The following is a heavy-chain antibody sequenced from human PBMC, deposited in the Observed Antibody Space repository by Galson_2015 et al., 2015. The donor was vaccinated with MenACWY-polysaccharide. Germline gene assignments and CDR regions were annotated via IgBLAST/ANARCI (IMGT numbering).Heavy chain of an antibody. Sequence: QSGAEVKKPGASVKVSCKASGYTFTSYGISWVRQAPGQGLEWMGWISAYNGNTNYAQKLQGRVTMTTDTSTSTAYMELRSLRSDDTAVYYCARDRENDFWSGYFSMDVWGQGTMVTVSS. J-gene: IGHJ3*01. CDR2: ISAYNGNT. CDR3: ARDRENDFWSGYFSMDV. V-gene: IGHV1-18*01. CDR1: GYTFTSYG. D-gene: IGHD3-3*01.